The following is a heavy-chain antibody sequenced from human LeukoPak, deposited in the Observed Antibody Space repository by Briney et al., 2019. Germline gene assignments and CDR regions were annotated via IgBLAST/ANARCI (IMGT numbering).Heavy chain of an antibody. D-gene: IGHD2-2*01. CDR3: ARDHVVVPAAIDY. CDR1: GFTFSSYS. Sequence: GGSLRLSCAASGFTFSSYSMNWVRLAPGKGLEWLSYISSSSSTIYYADSVKGRFTISRDNAKNSLYLQMNSLRAEDTAVYYCARDHVVVPAAIDYWGQGTLVTVSS. CDR2: ISSSSSTI. J-gene: IGHJ4*02. V-gene: IGHV3-48*01.